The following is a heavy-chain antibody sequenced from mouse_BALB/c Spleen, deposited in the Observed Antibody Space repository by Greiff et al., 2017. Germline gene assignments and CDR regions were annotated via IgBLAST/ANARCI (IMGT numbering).Heavy chain of an antibody. D-gene: IGHD2-1*01. CDR1: GFSLTGYG. Sequence: VKLMESGPGLVAPSQSLSITCTVSGFSLTGYGVNWVRQPPGKGLEWLGMIWGDGSTDYNSALKSRLSISKDNSKSQVFLKMNSLQTDDTARYYCASYGNYVRYAMDYWGQGTSVTVSS. J-gene: IGHJ4*01. V-gene: IGHV2-6-7*01. CDR2: IWGDGST. CDR3: ASYGNYVRYAMDY.